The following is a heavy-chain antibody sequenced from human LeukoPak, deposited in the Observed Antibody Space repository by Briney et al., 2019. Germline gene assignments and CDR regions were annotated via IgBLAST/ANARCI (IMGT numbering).Heavy chain of an antibody. V-gene: IGHV1-3*01. D-gene: IGHD5-18*01. CDR3: ARGTGYSYGLDDAFDI. Sequence: GASVKVSCKASGYTFTSYAMHWVRQAPGQRLEWMGWINAGNGNTKYSQKFQGRVTIARDTSASTAYMGLSSLRSEDTAVYYCARGTGYSYGLDDAFDIWGQGTMVTVSS. CDR2: INAGNGNT. CDR1: GYTFTSYA. J-gene: IGHJ3*02.